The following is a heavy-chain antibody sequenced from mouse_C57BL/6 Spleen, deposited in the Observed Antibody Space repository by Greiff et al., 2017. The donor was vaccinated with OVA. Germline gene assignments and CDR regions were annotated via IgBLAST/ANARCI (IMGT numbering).Heavy chain of an antibody. D-gene: IGHD2-3*01. J-gene: IGHJ4*01. CDR2: IRSKSNNYAT. CDR3: VRHVADGYHAYYAMDY. CDR1: GFSFNTYA. V-gene: IGHV10-1*01. Sequence: DVMLVESGGGLVQPKGSLKLSCAASGFSFNTYAMNWVRQAPGKGLEWVARIRSKSNNYATYYADSVKDRFTISRDDSESMLYLQMNNLKTEDTAMYYCVRHVADGYHAYYAMDYWGQGTSVTVSS.